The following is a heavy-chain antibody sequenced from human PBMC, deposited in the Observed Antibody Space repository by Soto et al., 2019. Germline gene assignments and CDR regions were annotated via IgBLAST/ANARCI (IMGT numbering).Heavy chain of an antibody. Sequence: GASVKVSCKASGYTFISYYMHWVRQAPGQGLEWMGTINPRGGSATYAQKLQGRVSMTTDTSTSTAYMELSSLRSEDTAVYYCARDRLEVRGHLSYSSSFPPLPYGMDVWGQGTTVTVSS. D-gene: IGHD6-13*01. CDR1: GYTFISYY. CDR2: INPRGGSA. CDR3: ARDRLEVRGHLSYSSSFPPLPYGMDV. J-gene: IGHJ6*02. V-gene: IGHV1-46*04.